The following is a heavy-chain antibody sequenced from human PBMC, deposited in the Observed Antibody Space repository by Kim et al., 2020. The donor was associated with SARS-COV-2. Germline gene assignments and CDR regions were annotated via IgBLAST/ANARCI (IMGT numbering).Heavy chain of an antibody. V-gene: IGHV4-34*01. Sequence: SETLSLTCAVYGGSFSGYYWSWIRQPPGKGLEWIGEINHSGSTNYNPSLKSRVTISVDTSKNQFSLKLSSVTAADTAVYYCARGPGEGYSSGWSGGVDYWGQGTLVTVSS. J-gene: IGHJ4*02. D-gene: IGHD6-19*01. CDR1: GGSFSGYY. CDR2: INHSGST. CDR3: ARGPGEGYSSGWSGGVDY.